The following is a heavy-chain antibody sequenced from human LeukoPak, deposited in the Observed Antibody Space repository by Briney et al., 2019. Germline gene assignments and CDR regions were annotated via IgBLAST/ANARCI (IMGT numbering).Heavy chain of an antibody. CDR1: GYTFISYT. V-gene: IGHV1-3*01. D-gene: IGHD4-11*01. J-gene: IGHJ4*02. CDR2: INAGNGNT. Sequence: ASVKVSCKASGYTFISYTLHWVRQAPGQRLEWMGWINAGNGNTKYSQKFQGRVTFTRDTSASTAYMELSSLRSEDTAMYYCARGRWDYTVTTLHYFDSWGQGTLVTVSS. CDR3: ARGRWDYTVTTLHYFDS.